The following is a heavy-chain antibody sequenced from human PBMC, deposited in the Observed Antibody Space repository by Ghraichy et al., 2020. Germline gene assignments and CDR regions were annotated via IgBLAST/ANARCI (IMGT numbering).Heavy chain of an antibody. J-gene: IGHJ6*02. CDR3: ARDLVGDYYYYYGMDV. CDR1: GGSISSYY. V-gene: IGHV4-59*01. Sequence: ESLNISCTVSGGSISSYYWSWIRQPPGKGLEWIGYIYYSGSTNYNPSLKSRVTISVDTSKNQFSLKLSSVTAADTAVYYCARDLVGDYYYYYGMDVWGQGTTVTVSS. CDR2: IYYSGST.